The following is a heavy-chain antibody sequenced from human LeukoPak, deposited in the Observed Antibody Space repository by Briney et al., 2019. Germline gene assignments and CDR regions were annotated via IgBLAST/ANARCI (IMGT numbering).Heavy chain of an antibody. J-gene: IGHJ4*02. Sequence: RPGGSLRLSCAASGFTFSSYAMHWVRQAPGKGLEWVAVISYDGSNKYYADSVKGRFTISRDNSKNTLYLQMNSLRAEDTAVYYCARGSNGVDYWGQGTLVTVSS. V-gene: IGHV3-30-3*01. CDR1: GFTFSSYA. CDR2: ISYDGSNK. D-gene: IGHD2-8*01. CDR3: ARGSNGVDY.